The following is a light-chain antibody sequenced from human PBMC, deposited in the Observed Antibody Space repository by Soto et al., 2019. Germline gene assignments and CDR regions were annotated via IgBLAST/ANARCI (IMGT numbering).Light chain of an antibody. Sequence: QSALTQPRSVSGSPGQSVTISCTGTSSDIGSYNYFSWYQQHPGKAPKLMIYDVSKRPSGVPDCFSGSKSGNTASLTSSGLQTEAEADYYCCTYAGSDLWVFGGGTKLTVL. J-gene: IGLJ3*02. CDR1: SSDIGSYNY. V-gene: IGLV2-11*01. CDR2: DVS. CDR3: CTYAGSDLWV.